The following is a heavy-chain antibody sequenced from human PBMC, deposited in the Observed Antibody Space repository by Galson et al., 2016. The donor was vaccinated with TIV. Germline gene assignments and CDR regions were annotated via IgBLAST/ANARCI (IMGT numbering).Heavy chain of an antibody. Sequence: SLRLSCAASGFSFSAFGMHWVRQAPGKGLELVAYIRSGGFAQNYADSVKGRFTVSRDNSKNTVYLQMNSLRTDDTAVYYCAKDCGLGGGYDHWGQGTLVTVSS. D-gene: IGHD3-16*01. CDR1: GFSFSAFG. CDR2: IRSGGFAQ. J-gene: IGHJ4*02. CDR3: AKDCGLGGGYDH. V-gene: IGHV3-30*02.